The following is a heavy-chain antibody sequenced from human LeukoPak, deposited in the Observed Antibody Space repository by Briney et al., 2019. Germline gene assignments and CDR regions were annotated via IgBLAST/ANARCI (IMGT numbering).Heavy chain of an antibody. D-gene: IGHD5-24*01. V-gene: IGHV3-33*01. CDR3: ARGDGYNDAEYLQH. CDR1: GFTFSSYG. J-gene: IGHJ1*01. CDR2: IWYDGSNK. Sequence: GRSLRLSCAASGFTFSSYGTHWVRQAPGKGLEWVAVIWYDGSNKYYGDSVKGRFTISRDNSKKTLYLQMNSLRVEDMAVYYCARGDGYNDAEYLQHWGQGTLVTVS.